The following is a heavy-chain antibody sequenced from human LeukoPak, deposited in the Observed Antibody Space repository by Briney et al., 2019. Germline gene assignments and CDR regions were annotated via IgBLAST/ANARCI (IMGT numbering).Heavy chain of an antibody. Sequence: GASVQVSCKASGGTFSSYAISWVRQAPGQGLEWMGGIIPIFGTANYAQKFQGRVTITADESTSTAYMELSSLRSEDTAVYYCASPRLRSLGKLDFWGQGTLVTVSS. CDR3: ASPRLRSLGKLDF. CDR2: IIPIFGTA. D-gene: IGHD5-12*01. CDR1: GGTFSSYA. J-gene: IGHJ4*02. V-gene: IGHV1-69*13.